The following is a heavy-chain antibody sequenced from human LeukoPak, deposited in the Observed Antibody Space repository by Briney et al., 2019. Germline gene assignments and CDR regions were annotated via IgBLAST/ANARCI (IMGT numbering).Heavy chain of an antibody. J-gene: IGHJ3*02. V-gene: IGHV3-23*01. CDR2: ISGSGGST. Sequence: GGSLRLSCAASGFTFSSYSMNWVRQAPGKGLEWVSAISGSGGSTYYADSVKGRFTISRDNSKNTLYLQMNSLRAEDTAVYYCAKVWGDPITMILSGRAPWDAFDIWGQGTMVTVSS. CDR3: AKVWGDPITMILSGRAPWDAFDI. CDR1: GFTFSSYS. D-gene: IGHD3-22*01.